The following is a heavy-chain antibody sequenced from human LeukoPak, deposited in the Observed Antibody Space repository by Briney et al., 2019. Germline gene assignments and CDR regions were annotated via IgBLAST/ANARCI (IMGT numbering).Heavy chain of an antibody. Sequence: ASVKVSCKASGYTFTNYYMHWVQQAPGKGLEWMGRVDPEDGETIYSEKFQDRVTITADTSTDTAYMELSSLRPENTAVYYCARDDGGSGWYGGGYWGQGTLVTVSS. V-gene: IGHV1-69-2*01. J-gene: IGHJ4*02. D-gene: IGHD6-19*01. CDR3: ARDDGGSGWYGGGY. CDR1: GYTFTNYY. CDR2: VDPEDGET.